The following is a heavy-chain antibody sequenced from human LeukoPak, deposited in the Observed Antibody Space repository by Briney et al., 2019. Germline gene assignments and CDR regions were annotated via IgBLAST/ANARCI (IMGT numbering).Heavy chain of an antibody. V-gene: IGHV3-48*03. CDR2: ISTGGRTI. CDR1: GFSSSSYN. CDR3: ARGLPEDPIDY. Sequence: PGGSLRLSCVASGFSSSSYNMEWVRQAPGKGLEWISHISTGGRTIYYADSVAGRFTISRDNAKNLLYLQMSSLRAEDTALYYCARGLPEDPIDYWGQGTLVTVSS. J-gene: IGHJ4*02. D-gene: IGHD1-14*01.